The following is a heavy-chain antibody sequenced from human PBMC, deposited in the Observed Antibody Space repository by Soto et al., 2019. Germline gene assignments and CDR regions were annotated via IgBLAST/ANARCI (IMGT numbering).Heavy chain of an antibody. D-gene: IGHD4-17*01. Sequence: PSETLSLTCTVSGGSISSGDYYWSWIRHPPGKGLEWIGYIYYSGSTYYNPSLKSRVTISVDTSKNQFSLKLSSVTAADTAVYYCARDWHDYGDYEGVGAFDIWGQGTMVTVSS. CDR2: IYYSGST. J-gene: IGHJ3*02. CDR1: GGSISSGDYY. CDR3: ARDWHDYGDYEGVGAFDI. V-gene: IGHV4-30-4*08.